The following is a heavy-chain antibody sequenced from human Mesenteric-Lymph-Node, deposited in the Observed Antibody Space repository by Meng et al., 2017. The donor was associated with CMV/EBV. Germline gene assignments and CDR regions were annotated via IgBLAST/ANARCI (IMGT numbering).Heavy chain of an antibody. V-gene: IGHV3-30*02. J-gene: IGHJ4*02. CDR3: AKDWGRSSSWYWDY. CDR2: IRYDGSNK. Sequence: GESLKISCAASGFTFSSYAMHWVRQAPGKGLEWVAFIRYDGSNKYYADSVKGRFTISRDNSKNTLYLQMNSLRAEDTAVYYCAKDWGRSSSWYWDYWGQGTLVTVSS. CDR1: GFTFSSYA. D-gene: IGHD6-13*01.